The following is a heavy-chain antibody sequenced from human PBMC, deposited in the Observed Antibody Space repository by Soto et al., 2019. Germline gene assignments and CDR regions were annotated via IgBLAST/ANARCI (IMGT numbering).Heavy chain of an antibody. CDR2: ISPYNGNT. D-gene: IGHD3-16*01. CDR1: GYTFTSYG. CDR3: ARGIGGYFGVDYYYGMDV. Sequence: QVQLVQSGAEVKKPGASVKVSCKASGYTFTSYGISWVRQAPGQGLEWMGWISPYNGNTNYAQKLQGGVTMTTDXXTXTXXMELRSLRSDDTAVYYCARGIGGYFGVDYYYGMDVWGQGTTVTVSS. J-gene: IGHJ6*02. V-gene: IGHV1-18*01.